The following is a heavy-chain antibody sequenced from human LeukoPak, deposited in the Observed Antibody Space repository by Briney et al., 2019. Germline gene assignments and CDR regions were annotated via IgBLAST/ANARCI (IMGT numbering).Heavy chain of an antibody. CDR2: IYYSGST. CDR3: ARVLSSSWYGPRRYFDY. V-gene: IGHV4-59*08. D-gene: IGHD6-13*01. CDR1: GGSISSYY. Sequence: KPSETLSLTCTVSGGSISSYYWNWIRQPPGKGLEWIGYIYYSGSTNYNPSLKSRVTISVDTSKNQFSLKLSSVTAADTAVYYCARVLSSSWYGPRRYFDYWGQGTLVTVSS. J-gene: IGHJ4*02.